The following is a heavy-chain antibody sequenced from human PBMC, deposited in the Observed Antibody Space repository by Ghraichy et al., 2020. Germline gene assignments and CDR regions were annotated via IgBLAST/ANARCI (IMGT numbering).Heavy chain of an antibody. Sequence: GESLNISCAASGFTFSSYGMHWVRQAPGKGLEWVAVIWYDGSNKYYADSVKGRFTISRDNSKNTLYLQMNSLRAEDTAVYYCARDQQLRYYWYFDLWGRGTLVTVSS. V-gene: IGHV3-33*01. J-gene: IGHJ2*01. D-gene: IGHD5-18*01. CDR2: IWYDGSNK. CDR3: ARDQQLRYYWYFDL. CDR1: GFTFSSYG.